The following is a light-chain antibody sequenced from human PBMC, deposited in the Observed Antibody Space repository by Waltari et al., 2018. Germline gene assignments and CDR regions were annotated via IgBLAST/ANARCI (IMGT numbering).Light chain of an antibody. CDR2: SNN. CDR1: SSNIGSNS. J-gene: IGLJ3*02. V-gene: IGLV1-44*01. CDR3: APWDDSLNGWV. Sequence: QSVLTQPPSASGTPGQRVIISCSGRSSNIGSNSVNWYQQLPGTAPKLLIYSNNQRPSGVPDRFSGSKSGTSASLAISGLQSEDEADYYCAPWDDSLNGWVFGGGTKLTVL.